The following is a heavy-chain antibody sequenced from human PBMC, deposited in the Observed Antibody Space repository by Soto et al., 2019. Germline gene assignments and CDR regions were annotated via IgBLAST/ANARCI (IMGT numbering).Heavy chain of an antibody. CDR3: ARRYGSCFDI. D-gene: IGHD3-10*01. Sequence: PSETLSLTCTVSGASISNLYWNWIRQPPGKGLEWIGHINYSGSTNHNPSLKSRVTIAEDTSKNQFSLKLSSVTAADTAVYYCARRYGSCFDIWGQGTMVTVSS. V-gene: IGHV4-59*08. CDR2: INYSGST. J-gene: IGHJ3*02. CDR1: GASISNLY.